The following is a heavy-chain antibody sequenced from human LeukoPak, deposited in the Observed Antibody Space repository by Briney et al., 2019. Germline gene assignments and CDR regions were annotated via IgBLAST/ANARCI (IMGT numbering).Heavy chain of an antibody. D-gene: IGHD5-18*01. CDR2: TYYRSKWYN. V-gene: IGHV6-1*01. Sequence: SQTLSLTCAISGDSVSSNSAVWNWIRQSPSRGLEWLGRTYYRSKWYNDYAVSVESRITINPDASKNQFSLQLNSVTPEDTAVYYCARGDTADYYYGRDVWGQGTTVTVSS. CDR1: GDSVSSNSAV. J-gene: IGHJ6*02. CDR3: ARGDTADYYYGRDV.